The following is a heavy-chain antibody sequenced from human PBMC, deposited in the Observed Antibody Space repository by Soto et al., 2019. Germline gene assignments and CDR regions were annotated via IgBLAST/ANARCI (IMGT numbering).Heavy chain of an antibody. CDR2: IIPIFGTA. J-gene: IGHJ4*02. Sequence: EALVKFSCKASGGTFSSYAISWVRQAPGQGLEWMGGIIPIFGTANYAQKFQGRVTITADESTSTAYMELSSLRSEDTAVYYCARVGGITPGDYWGQGTLVTVSS. D-gene: IGHD3-10*01. CDR3: ARVGGITPGDY. CDR1: GGTFSSYA. V-gene: IGHV1-69*13.